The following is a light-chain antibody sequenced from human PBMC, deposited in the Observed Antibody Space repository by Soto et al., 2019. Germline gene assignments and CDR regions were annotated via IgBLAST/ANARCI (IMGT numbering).Light chain of an antibody. CDR2: GNI. V-gene: IGLV1-40*01. Sequence: QSVLTQPPSVSGAPGQRVTISCTGSSSNIGAGYDVHWYQQRPGTAPKLLIFGNINRPSGVPDRFSGSKSGTSASLAITGLQAEDEGDCYCQSYDSTLSARYVFGTGTKATVL. J-gene: IGLJ1*01. CDR3: QSYDSTLSARYV. CDR1: SSNIGAGYD.